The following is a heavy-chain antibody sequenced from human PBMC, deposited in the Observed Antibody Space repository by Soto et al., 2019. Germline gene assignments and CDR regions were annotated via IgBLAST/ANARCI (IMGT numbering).Heavy chain of an antibody. Sequence: ASVKVSCQASGYTFTSYAIHWVRQAPGQRLEWMGWINAGNGNTKYSQKFQGRVTITRDTSASTAYMELSSLRSQDTTVYYCARVLGVAKGDYWGQGTLVTVSS. CDR2: INAGNGNT. CDR1: GYTFTSYA. V-gene: IGHV1-3*01. J-gene: IGHJ4*02. D-gene: IGHD3-3*01. CDR3: ARVLGVAKGDY.